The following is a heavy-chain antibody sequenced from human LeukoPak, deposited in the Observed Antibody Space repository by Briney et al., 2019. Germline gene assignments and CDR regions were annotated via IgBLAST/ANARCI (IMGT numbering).Heavy chain of an antibody. CDR2: IDDSGVIR. CDR1: GFTFKTHA. J-gene: IGHJ6*02. D-gene: IGHD3-22*01. V-gene: IGHV3-23*01. Sequence: GGSLRLSCAASGFTFKTHAMSWVRQAPGKGLEWVSRIDDSGVIRSYADSVKGRFTISRDNSKMTLTLQMNSLRAEDTAIYYCAKRLKRNYYYHYAMDVWGQGTTVTVSS. CDR3: AKRLKRNYYYHYAMDV.